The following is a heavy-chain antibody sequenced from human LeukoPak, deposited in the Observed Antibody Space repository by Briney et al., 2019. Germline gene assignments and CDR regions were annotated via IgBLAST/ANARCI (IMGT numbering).Heavy chain of an antibody. CDR3: AKDGVVTITFDY. CDR1: GFTFSSYA. CDR2: ISGSGGST. D-gene: IGHD3-16*01. J-gene: IGHJ4*02. Sequence: GGSLRLSCTASGFTFSSYAMSWVGQAPGKGLEWVSVISGSGGSTYYGDSVKGRFTISRDNSKNTLYLQMNSLRAEDTAVYYCAKDGVVTITFDYWGQGTLVTVSS. V-gene: IGHV3-23*01.